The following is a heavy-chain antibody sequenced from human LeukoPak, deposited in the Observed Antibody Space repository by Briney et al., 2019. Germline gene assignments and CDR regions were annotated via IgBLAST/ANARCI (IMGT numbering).Heavy chain of an antibody. J-gene: IGHJ1*01. CDR3: ARVGLSHCSGGSCRRKYFQH. CDR1: GGSFSGYY. D-gene: IGHD2-15*01. Sequence: PSETLSLTCAVYGGSFSGYYWSWIRQPPGKGLEWSGEINHSGSTNYNPSLKGRVTISVDTSKNQFSLKLSSVTAADTAVYYCARVGLSHCSGGSCRRKYFQHWGQGTLVTVSS. CDR2: INHSGST. V-gene: IGHV4-34*01.